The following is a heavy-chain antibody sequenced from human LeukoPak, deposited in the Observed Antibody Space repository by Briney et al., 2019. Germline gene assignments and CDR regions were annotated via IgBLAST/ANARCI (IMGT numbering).Heavy chain of an antibody. CDR1: GGSISSSSYY. CDR2: IYYSGST. J-gene: IGHJ4*02. D-gene: IGHD3-9*01. CDR3: ARGHYDILTGYYLSHPLDY. V-gene: IGHV4-39*07. Sequence: PSETLSLTCTVSGGSISSSSYYWGWIRQPPGKGLEWIGSIYYSGSTYYNPSLKSRVTISVDTSKNQFSLKLSSVTAADTAVYYCARGHYDILTGYYLSHPLDYWGQGTLVTVSS.